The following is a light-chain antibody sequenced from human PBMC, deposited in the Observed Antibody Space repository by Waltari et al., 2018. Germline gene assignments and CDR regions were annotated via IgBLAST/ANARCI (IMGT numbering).Light chain of an antibody. J-gene: IGLJ2*01. Sequence: QSALTQPPSASGSLGQSVTISCTGTSTDVGGYNYVSWYQQTPGKAPNRRVYEVFQRPSGVPDRFSGSKSGDTASLTVSGLRAEDEALYYCSSYSRSDVVVFGGGTKLTVL. CDR3: SSYSRSDVVV. V-gene: IGLV2-8*01. CDR2: EVF. CDR1: STDVGGYNY.